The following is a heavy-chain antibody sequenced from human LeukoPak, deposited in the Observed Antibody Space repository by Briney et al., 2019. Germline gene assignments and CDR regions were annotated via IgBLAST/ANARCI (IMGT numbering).Heavy chain of an antibody. CDR2: ISGSGGST. V-gene: IGHV3-23*01. Sequence: GGSLRLSCAASGFTFSSYAMSWVRQAPGKGLEWVSAISGSGGSTYYADSVKGRFTISRDNSKNTLYLQMNSLRAEDTAVYYCAKDSYYYGSGSTFGYWGQGTLVTVSS. J-gene: IGHJ4*02. D-gene: IGHD3-10*01. CDR3: AKDSYYYGSGSTFGY. CDR1: GFTFSSYA.